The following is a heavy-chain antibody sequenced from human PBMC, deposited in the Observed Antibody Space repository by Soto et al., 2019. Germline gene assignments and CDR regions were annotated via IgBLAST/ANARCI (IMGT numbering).Heavy chain of an antibody. CDR1: GFTFSSYW. CDR2: IKQDGSEK. V-gene: IGHV3-7*01. CDR3: VSHSHIDY. Sequence: GGSLRLSCAASGFTFSSYWMSWVRQAPGKGLEWVANIKQDGSEKYYVDSVKGRFTIPRDDAKNSLYLQMNSLRAEDTTVYYCVSHSHIDYWGQGTLVTVSS. J-gene: IGHJ4*02.